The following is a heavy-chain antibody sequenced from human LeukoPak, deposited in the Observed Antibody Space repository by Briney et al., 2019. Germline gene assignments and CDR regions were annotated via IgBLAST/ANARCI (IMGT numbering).Heavy chain of an antibody. V-gene: IGHV3-23*01. CDR2: ISGGSGTT. J-gene: IGHJ4*02. CDR3: ARDIGPAAAGFFDY. CDR1: GFTFSSYA. Sequence: GGSLRLSCAASGFTFSSYAMSWVRQAPGKGLEWVSAISGGSGTTYYADSVKGRFTISRDNAKNSLYLQMNSLRAEDTAVYYCARDIGPAAAGFFDYWGQGTLVTVSS. D-gene: IGHD6-13*01.